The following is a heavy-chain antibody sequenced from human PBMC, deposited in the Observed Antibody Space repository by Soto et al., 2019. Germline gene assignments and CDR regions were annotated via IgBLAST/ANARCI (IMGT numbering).Heavy chain of an antibody. J-gene: IGHJ6*03. CDR3: ARLASVAGFYYYYYMDV. D-gene: IGHD6-19*01. Sequence: SETLSLTCTVSGGSISSYYWSWIRQPPGKGLEWIGYIYYSGSTNYNPSLKSRVTISVDTSKNQFSLKLSSVTAADTAVYYCARLASVAGFYYYYYMDVWGKGATVTVSS. V-gene: IGHV4-59*08. CDR2: IYYSGST. CDR1: GGSISSYY.